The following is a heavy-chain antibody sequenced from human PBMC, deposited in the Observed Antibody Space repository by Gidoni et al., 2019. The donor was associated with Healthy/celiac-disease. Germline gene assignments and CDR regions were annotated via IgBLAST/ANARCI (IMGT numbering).Heavy chain of an antibody. CDR2: ISSNGGST. CDR1: GFTFSSYA. J-gene: IGHJ4*02. Sequence: EVQLVESGGGLVQPGGSLRLSCSASGFTFSSYAMHWVRQAPGKGLEYVSAISSNGGSTYYADSVKGRFTISRDNSKNTLYLQMSSLRAEDTAVYYCVKDLGVAAAGTELDYWGQGTLVTVSS. D-gene: IGHD6-13*01. V-gene: IGHV3-64D*06. CDR3: VKDLGVAAAGTELDY.